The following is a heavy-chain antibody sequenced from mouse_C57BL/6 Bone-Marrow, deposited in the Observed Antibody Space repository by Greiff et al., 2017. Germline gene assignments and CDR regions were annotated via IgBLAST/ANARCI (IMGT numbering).Heavy chain of an antibody. CDR3: ARHGHWYFDV. J-gene: IGHJ1*03. Sequence: EVKLMESGGDLVKPGGSLKLSCAASGFTFSSYGMSWVRQTPDKRLEWVATISSGGSYTYYPDSVKGRFTISRDNAKNTLYLHMSSLKAEDTAMYCSARHGHWYFDVWGTGTTVTVSS. V-gene: IGHV5-6*01. CDR1: GFTFSSYG. CDR2: ISSGGSYT.